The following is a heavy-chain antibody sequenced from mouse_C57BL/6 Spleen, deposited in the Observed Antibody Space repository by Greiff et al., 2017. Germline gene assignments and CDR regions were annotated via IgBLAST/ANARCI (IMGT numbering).Heavy chain of an antibody. V-gene: IGHV5-16*01. Sequence: EVQRVESEGGLVQPGSSMKLSCTASGFTFSDYYMAWVRQVPEKGLEWVANINYDGSSTYYLDSLKSRFIISRDNAKNILYLQMSSLKSEDTATYYCARVTTVVATGNWYFDVWGTGTTVTVSS. CDR3: ARVTTVVATGNWYFDV. CDR1: GFTFSDYY. CDR2: INYDGSST. J-gene: IGHJ1*03. D-gene: IGHD1-1*01.